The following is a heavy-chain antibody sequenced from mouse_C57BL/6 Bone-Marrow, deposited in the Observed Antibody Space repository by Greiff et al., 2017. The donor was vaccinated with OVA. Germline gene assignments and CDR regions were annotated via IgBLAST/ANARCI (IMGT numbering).Heavy chain of an antibody. CDR1: GFSLSTSGMG. D-gene: IGHD2-3*01. CDR3: ARSEGWLLRDWYFDV. J-gene: IGHJ1*03. CDR2: IYWDDDK. V-gene: IGHV8-12*01. Sequence: QVTLKESGPGILQSSQTLSLTCSFSGFSLSTSGMGVSWIRQPSGKGLEWLAHIYWDDDKRYNPSLKSRLTISKDTSRNQVFLKITSVDTADTATYYCARSEGWLLRDWYFDVWGTGTTVTVSS.